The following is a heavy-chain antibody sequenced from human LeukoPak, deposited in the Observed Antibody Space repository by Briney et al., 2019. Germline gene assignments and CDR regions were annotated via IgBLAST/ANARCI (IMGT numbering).Heavy chain of an antibody. CDR3: ARRDISSGWSFDY. Sequence: SETLSLTCTVSGGSISNYHWSWIRQPAGKGLEWIGQITTSGSTNYNPPLKSRVSVSIDTTEDQVSLTIRSVTAADTAFYYCARRDISSGWSFDYWGQGTLVTVSS. CDR1: GGSISNYH. J-gene: IGHJ4*02. V-gene: IGHV4-4*07. CDR2: ITTSGST. D-gene: IGHD6-19*01.